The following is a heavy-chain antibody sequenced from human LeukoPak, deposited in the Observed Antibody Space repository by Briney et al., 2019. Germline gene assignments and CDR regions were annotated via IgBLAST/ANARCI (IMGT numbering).Heavy chain of an antibody. Sequence: SETLSLTCTVSGGPISSYYWSWIRQPPGKGLEWIGYIYYSGSTNYNPSLKSRVTISVDTSKNQFSLKLSSVTAADTAVYYCAGHFDYGDYGLRCFDLWGRGTLVTVSS. CDR1: GGPISSYY. J-gene: IGHJ2*01. V-gene: IGHV4-59*01. D-gene: IGHD4-17*01. CDR2: IYYSGST. CDR3: AGHFDYGDYGLRCFDL.